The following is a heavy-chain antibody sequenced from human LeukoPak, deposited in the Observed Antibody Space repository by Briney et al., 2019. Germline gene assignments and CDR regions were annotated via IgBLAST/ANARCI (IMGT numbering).Heavy chain of an antibody. CDR3: ARERSYFDY. CDR2: ISSSSSYI. J-gene: IGHJ4*02. V-gene: IGHV3-21*01. CDR1: GFTFSSYA. Sequence: SGGSLRLSCAASGFTFSSYAMSWVRQAPGKGLEWVSSISSSSSYIYYADSVKGRFTISRDNAKNSLYLQMNSLRAEDTAVYYCARERSYFDYWGQGTLVTVSS.